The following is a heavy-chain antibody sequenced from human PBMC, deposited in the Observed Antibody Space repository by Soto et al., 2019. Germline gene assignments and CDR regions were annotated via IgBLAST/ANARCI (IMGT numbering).Heavy chain of an antibody. CDR3: ARFDFWSGYYYSGHDYYYGMDV. D-gene: IGHD3-3*01. J-gene: IGHJ6*02. Sequence: QVQLVESGGGVVQPGRSLRLSCAASGFTFSSYGMHWVRQAPGKGLEWVAVIWYDGSNKYYADSVKGRFTISRDNSKNKLYLQMNSLRAEDTAVYYCARFDFWSGYYYSGHDYYYGMDVWGQGTTVTVSS. V-gene: IGHV3-33*01. CDR1: GFTFSSYG. CDR2: IWYDGSNK.